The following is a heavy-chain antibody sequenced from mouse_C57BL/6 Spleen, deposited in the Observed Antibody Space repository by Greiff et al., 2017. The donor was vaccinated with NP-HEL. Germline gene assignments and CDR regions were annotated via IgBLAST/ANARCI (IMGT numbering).Heavy chain of an antibody. CDR1: GFTFSSYG. CDR2: ISSGGSYT. CDR3: ARQGVYYDL. Sequence: EVKLMESGGDLVKPGGSLKLSCAASGFTFSSYGMSWVRQTPDKRLEWVATISSGGSYTYYPDSVKGRFTISRDNAKNTLYLQMSSLKSEDTAMYYCARQGVYYDLWGQGTTLTVSS. D-gene: IGHD2-4*01. J-gene: IGHJ2*01. V-gene: IGHV5-6*01.